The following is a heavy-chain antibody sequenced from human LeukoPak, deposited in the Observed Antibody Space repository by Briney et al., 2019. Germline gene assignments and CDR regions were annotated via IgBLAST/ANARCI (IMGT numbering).Heavy chain of an antibody. J-gene: IGHJ4*02. Sequence: SETLSLTCTVSGGSISSYYWSWIRQPPGKGLEWIGYIYYSGSTNYNPSLKSRVTISVDTSKNQFSLKLSSVTAADTAVYYCARAFSYGYSPSDYWGQGTLVTVSS. CDR1: GGSISSYY. CDR2: IYYSGST. CDR3: ARAFSYGYSPSDY. D-gene: IGHD5-18*01. V-gene: IGHV4-59*01.